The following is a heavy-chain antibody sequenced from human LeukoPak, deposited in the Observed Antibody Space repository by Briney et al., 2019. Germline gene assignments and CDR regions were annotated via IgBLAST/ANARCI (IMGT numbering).Heavy chain of an antibody. CDR2: IYYSGST. V-gene: IGHV4-59*01. D-gene: IGHD3-9*01. CDR3: ARAADYDILTGYPYYFDY. CDR1: GXSMSSYH. Sequence: PSETLSLTCTVSGXSMSSYHWNWIRQPPGKRREWIGDIYYSGSTNYNPSLKSRVTISVDTSKNQFSLKLSSVTAADTAVYYCARAADYDILTGYPYYFDYWGQGTRVTVSS. J-gene: IGHJ4*02.